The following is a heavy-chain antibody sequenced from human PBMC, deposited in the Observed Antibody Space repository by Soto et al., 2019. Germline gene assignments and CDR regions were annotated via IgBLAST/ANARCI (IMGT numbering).Heavy chain of an antibody. Sequence: QVQLQESGPGLVKPSGTLSLTCAVSSGSISSSNWWSWVRQPPGKGLEWMGEIYHSGSTNYNPSLKSRVTISVDKSKNQFSLKLSSVTAADTAVYYCARGLPHCSGGSCHDAFDIWGQGTMVTVSS. CDR1: SGSISSSNW. CDR2: IYHSGST. V-gene: IGHV4-4*02. J-gene: IGHJ3*02. CDR3: ARGLPHCSGGSCHDAFDI. D-gene: IGHD2-15*01.